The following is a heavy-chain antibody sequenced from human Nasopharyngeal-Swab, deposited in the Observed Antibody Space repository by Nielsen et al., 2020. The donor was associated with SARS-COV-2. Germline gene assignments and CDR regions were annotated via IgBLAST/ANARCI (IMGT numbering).Heavy chain of an antibody. CDR2: ISGSGGTI. J-gene: IGHJ4*02. CDR1: GFTFSDYY. CDR3: ARDRANWDFDY. Sequence: SLKISYAASGFTFSDYYMSWIRQAPGKGLEYISYISGSGGTIYYGDSMKGRFTISRDNAKNSLYLQMNSLRAEDTAVYYCARDRANWDFDYWGQGTLVTVSS. V-gene: IGHV3-11*04. D-gene: IGHD7-27*01.